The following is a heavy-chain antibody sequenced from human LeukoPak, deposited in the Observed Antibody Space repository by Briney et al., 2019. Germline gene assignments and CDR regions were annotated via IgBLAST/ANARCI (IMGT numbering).Heavy chain of an antibody. V-gene: IGHV3-33*06. CDR1: GFTLSSYG. Sequence: GGSLRLSCAASGFTLSSYGMHWVRQAPGKGLEWVAVIWYDGSNKYYADSVKGRFTISRDNSKSTLYLQMNSLRAEDTAVYYCAKDSWSSSTWGQGTLVTVSS. CDR2: IWYDGSNK. J-gene: IGHJ4*02. D-gene: IGHD6-6*01. CDR3: AKDSWSSST.